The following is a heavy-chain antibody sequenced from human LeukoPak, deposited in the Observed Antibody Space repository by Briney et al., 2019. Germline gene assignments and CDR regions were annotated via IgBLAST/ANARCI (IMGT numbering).Heavy chain of an antibody. V-gene: IGHV4-34*01. D-gene: IGHD3-22*01. Sequence: SETLSPTCAVYGGSFSGYYWSWIRQPPGKGLEWIGEIDHSGSTNYNPSLKSRVTISVDTSKNQFSLKLSSVTAADTAVYYCAAPAYYYDSSGYPTSYYFDYWGQGTLVTVSS. CDR3: AAPAYYYDSSGYPTSYYFDY. CDR2: IDHSGST. CDR1: GGSFSGYY. J-gene: IGHJ4*02.